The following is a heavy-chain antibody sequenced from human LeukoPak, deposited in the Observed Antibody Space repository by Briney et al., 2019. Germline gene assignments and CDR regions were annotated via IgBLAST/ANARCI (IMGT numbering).Heavy chain of an antibody. CDR2: VSSSGSAI. CDR1: GFTFSDYY. CDR3: ARGLLESPTSYFDY. Sequence: GGSLRLSCAASGFTFSDYYMSWIRQAPGKGLEWVSYVSSSGSAISYADSVKGRFTISRDNSKNTLYLQMDSPRAEDTAVYYCARGLLESPTSYFDYWGQGTLVTVSS. V-gene: IGHV3-11*04. J-gene: IGHJ4*02. D-gene: IGHD2/OR15-2a*01.